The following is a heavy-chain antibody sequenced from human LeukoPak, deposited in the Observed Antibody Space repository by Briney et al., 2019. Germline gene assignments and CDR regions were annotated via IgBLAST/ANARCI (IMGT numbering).Heavy chain of an antibody. V-gene: IGHV4-59*08. CDR1: GGSISSYY. J-gene: IGHJ5*02. CDR2: IYYSGST. D-gene: IGHD3-10*01. Sequence: SETLSLTCTVSGGSISSYYWSRIRQPPGKGLEWIGYIYYSGSTNYNPSLKSRVTISVDTSKNQFSLKLSSVTAADTAAYYCARFGGLYWFDPWGQGTLVTVSS. CDR3: ARFGGLYWFDP.